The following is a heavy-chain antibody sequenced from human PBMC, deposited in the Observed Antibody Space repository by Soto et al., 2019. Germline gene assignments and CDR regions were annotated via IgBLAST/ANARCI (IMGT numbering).Heavy chain of an antibody. D-gene: IGHD1-1*01. Sequence: SDTLYLSCAVSGDCITSSNWWSWVRQAPGKGLEWIGEIYHSGATTYNPSLKNRATISVDPSNNHFSLKLTSVTAADTAVYFCARDLGTGTDYWGRGTLVTVSS. V-gene: IGHV4-4*02. J-gene: IGHJ4*02. CDR3: ARDLGTGTDY. CDR1: GDCITSSNW. CDR2: IYHSGAT.